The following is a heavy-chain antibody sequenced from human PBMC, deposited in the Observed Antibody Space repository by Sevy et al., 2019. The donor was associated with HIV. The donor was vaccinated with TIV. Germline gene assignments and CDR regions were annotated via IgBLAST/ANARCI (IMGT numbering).Heavy chain of an antibody. J-gene: IGHJ6*02. V-gene: IGHV3-33*01. CDR1: GFTFSSYG. CDR2: IWYDGSHK. CDR3: VRGLAALPGYYYGMDV. D-gene: IGHD6-6*01. Sequence: GGSLRLSCAASGFTFSSYGMHWVRQAPAKGLEWVAVIWYDGSHKYYANSVKGRVTISRDNSKNTLFLQMNSLRDEDTAVYYCVRGLAALPGYYYGMDVWGQGTTVTVSS.